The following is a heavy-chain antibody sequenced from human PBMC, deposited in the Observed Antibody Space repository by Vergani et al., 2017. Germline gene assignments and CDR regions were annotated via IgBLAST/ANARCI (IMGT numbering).Heavy chain of an antibody. CDR1: GGSISSDDFY. CDR3: ARRCXTTCSTMGRAAFDI. V-gene: IGHV4-30-4*01. J-gene: IGHJ3*02. Sequence: QLQLQESGPGLVKPSQTLYLTCTVSGGSISSDDFYWSWIRQPPGKGLEWIGYIHYSGTTYYNSSLKSRVSMSVATSKKQFSLKMNSVTAADTAVYYCARRCXTTCSTMGRAAFDIWGQGTMVTVSS. D-gene: IGHD2-2*01. CDR2: IHYSGTT.